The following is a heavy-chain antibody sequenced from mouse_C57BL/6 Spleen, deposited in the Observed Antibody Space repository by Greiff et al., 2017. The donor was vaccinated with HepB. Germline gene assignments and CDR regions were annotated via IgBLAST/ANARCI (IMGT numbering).Heavy chain of an antibody. Sequence: DVQLQESGAELVRPGASVKLSCTASGFNIKDYYMHWVKQRPEQGLEWIGRMDPEDGDTEYAPKFQGKATMTAGTSSNTAYLQLSSLTSEDTAVYYCTTGVTVVAPWGQGTLVTVSA. CDR1: GFNIKDYY. J-gene: IGHJ3*01. CDR3: TTGVTVVAP. D-gene: IGHD1-1*01. CDR2: MDPEDGDT. V-gene: IGHV14-1*01.